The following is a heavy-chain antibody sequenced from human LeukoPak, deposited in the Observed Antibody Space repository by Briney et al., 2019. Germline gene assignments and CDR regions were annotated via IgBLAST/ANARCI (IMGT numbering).Heavy chain of an antibody. Sequence: GGSLRLSCAASGFTFSSYAMHWVRQAPGKGLEWVAVISYDGSNKYYADSVKGRFTISRDNSKNTLYLQMNSLRAEDTALYYCAKGKYYGGNSGAFDIWGQGTMVTVSS. CDR2: ISYDGSNK. CDR3: AKGKYYGGNSGAFDI. J-gene: IGHJ3*02. V-gene: IGHV3-30-3*01. D-gene: IGHD4-23*01. CDR1: GFTFSSYA.